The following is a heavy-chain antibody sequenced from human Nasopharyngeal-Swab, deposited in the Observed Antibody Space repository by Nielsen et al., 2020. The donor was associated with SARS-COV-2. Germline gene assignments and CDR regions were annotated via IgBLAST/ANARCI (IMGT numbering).Heavy chain of an antibody. CDR2: INPDGSVK. J-gene: IGHJ5*02. Sequence: LRQPPGKGLEWVANINPDGSVKFYVDSVKGRFTISRDNVYNSVYLQMSSLTAEDTAVYYCASAIAAAGSSWGQGTLVTVSS. D-gene: IGHD6-13*01. CDR3: ASAIAAAGSS. V-gene: IGHV3-7*03.